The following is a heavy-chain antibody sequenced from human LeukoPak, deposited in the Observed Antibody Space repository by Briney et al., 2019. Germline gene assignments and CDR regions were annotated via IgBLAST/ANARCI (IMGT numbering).Heavy chain of an antibody. CDR2: INHSGST. D-gene: IGHD3-9*01. J-gene: IGHJ3*02. CDR1: GGSISSSSYY. CDR3: ARTRGLRYFDWFKGDAFDI. V-gene: IGHV4-39*07. Sequence: SETLSLTCTVSGGSISSSSYYWSWIRQPPGKGLEWIGEINHSGSTNYNPSLKSRVTISVDTSKNQFSLKLSSVTAADTAVYYCARTRGLRYFDWFKGDAFDIWGQGTMVTVSS.